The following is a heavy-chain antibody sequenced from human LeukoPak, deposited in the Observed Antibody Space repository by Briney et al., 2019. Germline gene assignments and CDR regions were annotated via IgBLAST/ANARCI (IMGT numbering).Heavy chain of an antibody. CDR2: INPTGGHS. D-gene: IGHD3-16*01. V-gene: IGHV1-46*01. Sequence: GASVKVSCKASGYSFTSYYMHWVRQAPGQGLEWMGIINPTGGHSSYAQKFQGRLTMTRDPSTSIVYMELSSLRSEDTAEYFCARGMSELYYYCMDVWGQGTAVTVSS. CDR3: ARGMSELYYYCMDV. CDR1: GYSFTSYY. J-gene: IGHJ6*02.